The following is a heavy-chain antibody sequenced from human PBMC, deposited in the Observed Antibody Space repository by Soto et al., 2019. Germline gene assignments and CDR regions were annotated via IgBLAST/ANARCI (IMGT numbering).Heavy chain of an antibody. CDR1: GFSFSSFG. Sequence: QVQLVESGGGVVQPGRSLRLSCAASGFSFSSFGMHWVRQAPGKGLEWVAIIWYDGSLEYYADSVKGRFTISRDNSKNTLYLQMNSLRVEDTAVYYCAKTSYDFGSGYYPPVDYWGQGTLVTVSS. J-gene: IGHJ4*02. D-gene: IGHD3-3*01. CDR2: IWYDGSLE. CDR3: AKTSYDFGSGYYPPVDY. V-gene: IGHV3-33*03.